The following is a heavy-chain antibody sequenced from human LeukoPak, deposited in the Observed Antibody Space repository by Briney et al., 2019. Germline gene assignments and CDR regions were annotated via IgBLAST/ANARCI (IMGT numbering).Heavy chain of an antibody. V-gene: IGHV3-74*01. CDR2: INSDGSVT. Sequence: GGSLRLSCAASGFTFSSCWMHWVRQAPGKGLLWVSRINSDGSVTTYADSVKGRFTISRDNAKNTLYLQMNSLRAEDTAVYYCTRATGSFYGLGYWGQGTLVTVSS. D-gene: IGHD1-26*01. CDR3: TRATGSFYGLGY. J-gene: IGHJ4*02. CDR1: GFTFSSCW.